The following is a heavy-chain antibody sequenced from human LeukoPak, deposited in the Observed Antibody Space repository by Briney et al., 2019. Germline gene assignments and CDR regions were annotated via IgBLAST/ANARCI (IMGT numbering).Heavy chain of an antibody. Sequence: GESLKISCKGSGDSFTSYWICWVRQMPGKGLEWMGIIYPGDSDTRYSPSFQGQVTISADKSISTAYLQWSSLKASDTAMYYCARQDCSSTSCYPYFDYWGQGTLVTVSS. CDR3: ARQDCSSTSCYPYFDY. V-gene: IGHV5-51*01. J-gene: IGHJ4*02. CDR2: IYPGDSDT. D-gene: IGHD2-2*01. CDR1: GDSFTSYW.